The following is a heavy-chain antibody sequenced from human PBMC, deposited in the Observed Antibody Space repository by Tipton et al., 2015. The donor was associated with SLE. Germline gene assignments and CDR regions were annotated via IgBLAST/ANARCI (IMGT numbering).Heavy chain of an antibody. V-gene: IGHV4-59*11. CDR1: GASINDHY. CDR3: ARDWIMVPGVIRYYAMDV. CDR2: IYYSGST. Sequence: LRLSCTVSGASINDHYWSWVRQSPGKGLAWLGYIYYSGSTTYNPSLKSRVTISVDKSKTRFSLKLNSVTAADTAVYYCARDWIMVPGVIRYYAMDVWGQGTTVTVSS. J-gene: IGHJ6*02. D-gene: IGHD3-10*01.